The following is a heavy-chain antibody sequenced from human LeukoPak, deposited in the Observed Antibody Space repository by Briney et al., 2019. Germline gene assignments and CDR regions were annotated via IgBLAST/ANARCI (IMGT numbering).Heavy chain of an antibody. CDR2: INPNSGGT. Sequence: ASVKVSCKASGYTFTSYYMHWVRQAPGQGLEWMGWINPNSGGTNYAQKFQGRVTMTRDTSISTAYMELSRLRSDDTAVYYCARVPRGYYDSSGYYYELDYWGQGTLVTVSS. CDR1: GYTFTSYY. D-gene: IGHD3-22*01. J-gene: IGHJ4*02. V-gene: IGHV1-2*02. CDR3: ARVPRGYYDSSGYYYELDY.